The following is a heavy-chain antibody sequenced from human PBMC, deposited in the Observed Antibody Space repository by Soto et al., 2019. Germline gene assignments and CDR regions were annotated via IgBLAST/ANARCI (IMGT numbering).Heavy chain of an antibody. CDR2: ISGSGGST. D-gene: IGHD3-22*01. Sequence: EVQLLESGGGLVQPGGSLRLSCAASGFTFSSYAMSWVRQAPGKGLEWVSAISGSGGSTYYADSVKGRFTITRDNSKNTVYLQMKSVRAEDTAVYYCAQSPPVGYDISGSYYFDYWGQGTLVTVSS. V-gene: IGHV3-23*01. CDR3: AQSPPVGYDISGSYYFDY. CDR1: GFTFSSYA. J-gene: IGHJ4*02.